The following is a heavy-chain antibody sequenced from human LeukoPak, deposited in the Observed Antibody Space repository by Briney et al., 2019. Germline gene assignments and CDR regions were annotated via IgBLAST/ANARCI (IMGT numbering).Heavy chain of an antibody. Sequence: SETLSLTCSVSGSSISSNKWWGWIRQPPGRGLEWIGYIYKTGITYYNPSLKSPVTMSLDTPKNQFSLRLTSVTAVDTAVYYCASMLVYDSSGYSLGYYFDYWGQGTLVTVSS. V-gene: IGHV4-28*01. J-gene: IGHJ4*02. CDR3: ASMLVYDSSGYSLGYYFDY. CDR1: GSSISSNKW. CDR2: IYKTGIT. D-gene: IGHD3-22*01.